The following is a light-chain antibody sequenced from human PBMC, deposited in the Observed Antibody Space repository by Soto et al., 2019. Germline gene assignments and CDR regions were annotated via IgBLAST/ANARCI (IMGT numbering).Light chain of an antibody. J-gene: IGKJ5*01. Sequence: IQMTQSPSFLSASVGYRVTITCRASQSIGKHLNWYQQKPGKAPKFLIYGASTLQSGVPSRFTGSGSGTDFTLTVNSLQAEDFATYYCQQSYTSPTTIAQGTRLET. CDR3: QQSYTSPTT. CDR2: GAS. V-gene: IGKV1-39*01. CDR1: QSIGKH.